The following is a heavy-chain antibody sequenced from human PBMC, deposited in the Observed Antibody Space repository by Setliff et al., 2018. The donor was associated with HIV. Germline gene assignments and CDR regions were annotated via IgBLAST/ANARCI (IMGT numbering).Heavy chain of an antibody. Sequence: PSETLSLTCSVSGGSLSSGSHYCTWLRQAAGKGLEWIGHFYTSGTTNYNPSLESRVTISVDTSENQFSLKLSSVTAADAAVYYCGTAMYYYYGLDVWGQGIRVTVSS. J-gene: IGHJ6*02. V-gene: IGHV4-61*09. CDR1: GGSLSSGSHY. CDR3: GTAMYYYYGLDV. D-gene: IGHD2-2*01. CDR2: FYTSGTT.